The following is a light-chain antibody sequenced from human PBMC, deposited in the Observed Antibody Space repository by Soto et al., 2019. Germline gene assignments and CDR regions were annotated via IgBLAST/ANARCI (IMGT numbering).Light chain of an antibody. V-gene: IGKV3-15*01. CDR1: QSVRSN. J-gene: IGKJ4*01. CDR2: GAS. Sequence: EIVLTQSPAALSVSPGDRVTLSCRASQSVRSNSAWYQQKPGQAPRLLIYGASTRATGIPARFSGSGYETGFTLTISSLQSEDFEVYYCQQYNSWPVTFGGGTKGDIK. CDR3: QQYNSWPVT.